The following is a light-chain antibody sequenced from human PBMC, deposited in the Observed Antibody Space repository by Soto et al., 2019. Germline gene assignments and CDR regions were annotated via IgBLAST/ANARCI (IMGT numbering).Light chain of an antibody. J-gene: IGLJ3*02. CDR1: SSDVGGYNY. CDR2: DVS. V-gene: IGLV2-14*01. CDR3: SSYTSTNSWV. Sequence: QSALTQSASVSGSPGQSITISCTGTSSDVGGYNYVSWYQQQPGKAPKLIIYDVSNRPSGVSTRFSGSKSGNTASLTISGLQDEDEADYSCSSYTSTNSWVFGGGTKLTVL.